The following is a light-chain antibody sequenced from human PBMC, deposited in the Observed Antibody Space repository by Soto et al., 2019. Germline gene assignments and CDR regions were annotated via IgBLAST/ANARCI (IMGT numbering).Light chain of an antibody. J-gene: IGKJ1*01. CDR2: KAS. Sequence: IHMTQSPSSVSASVGDIVISTFQASQSISNHLNWYQQKPGKAPKLLIYKASTLKSGVPSRFSGSGSGTEFTLTISSLQPDDFATYYCQHYNSYSEAFGQGTKVDIK. CDR3: QHYNSYSEA. CDR1: QSISNH. V-gene: IGKV1-5*03.